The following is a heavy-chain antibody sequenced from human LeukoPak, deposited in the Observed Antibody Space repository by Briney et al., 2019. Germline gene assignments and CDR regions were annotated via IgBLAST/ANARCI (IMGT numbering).Heavy chain of an antibody. V-gene: IGHV3-21*01. CDR3: ARKKRVDTDSIMVYYYYAMDV. Sequence: PGGSLRLSCAASGFTFTTYTMNWVRQTPGKGLEWVSSITNNSDYIYYAGSVKGRFTISRDNAKNSLFLQMHNLRAEDTAVYYCARKKRVDTDSIMVYYYYAMDVWGQGTTVTVSS. CDR2: ITNNSDYI. J-gene: IGHJ6*02. D-gene: IGHD5-18*01. CDR1: GFTFTTYT.